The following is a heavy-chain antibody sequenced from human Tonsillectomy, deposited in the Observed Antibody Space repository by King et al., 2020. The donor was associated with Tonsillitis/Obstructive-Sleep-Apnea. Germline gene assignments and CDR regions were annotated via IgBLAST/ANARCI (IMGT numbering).Heavy chain of an antibody. V-gene: IGHV4-34*01. CDR2: ISHSGSP. CDR1: GGSFSDYY. CDR3: AREDFVLVPVVRGGRFDH. Sequence: VQLQQWGTGLLKPSETLSLTCAVYGGSFSDYYWSWIRQAPGKGLEWIGEISHSGSPTYNPSLKSRVTMTIDTSKNQFSLKMKSVSAADTAVYYCAREDFVLVPVVRGGRFDHWGQGTLVTVSS. D-gene: IGHD2-2*01. J-gene: IGHJ4*02.